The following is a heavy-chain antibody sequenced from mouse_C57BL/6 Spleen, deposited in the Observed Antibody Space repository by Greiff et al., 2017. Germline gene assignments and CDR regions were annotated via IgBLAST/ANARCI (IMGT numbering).Heavy chain of an antibody. D-gene: IGHD1-1*01. J-gene: IGHJ4*01. Sequence: VKLQESGAELVKPGASVKLSCKASGYTFTEYTIHWVKQRSGQGLEWIGWFYPGSGSIKYNEKFKDKATLTADKSSSTVYMELSRLTSEDSAVYFCARHEDRYYYGSSPSMDYWGQGTSVTVSS. CDR2: FYPGSGSI. CDR3: ARHEDRYYYGSSPSMDY. V-gene: IGHV1-62-2*01. CDR1: GYTFTEYT.